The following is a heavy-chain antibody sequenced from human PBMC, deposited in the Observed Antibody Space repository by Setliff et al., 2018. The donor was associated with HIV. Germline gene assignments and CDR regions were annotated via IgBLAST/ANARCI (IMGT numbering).Heavy chain of an antibody. CDR3: ARGHCSGTNCYGVDYYGMDV. D-gene: IGHD2-2*01. Sequence: SETLSLTCAVSGGSISSDNWWTWVRQAPGKGLEWIGEIYHSEYTNYNPSLKSRVSMSVDKSKNQFSVKLTSVTAADTAVNYCARGHCSGTNCYGVDYYGMDVWGQGTTVTVSS. V-gene: IGHV4-4*02. CDR1: GGSISSDNW. CDR2: IYHSEYT. J-gene: IGHJ6*02.